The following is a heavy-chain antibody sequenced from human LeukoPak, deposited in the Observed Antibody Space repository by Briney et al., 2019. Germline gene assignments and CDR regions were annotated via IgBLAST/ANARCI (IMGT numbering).Heavy chain of an antibody. CDR2: INPKTGGT. V-gene: IGHV1-2*06. CDR1: GYTFTGYY. Sequence: ASVKVSCKASGYTFTGYYMNWVRQAPGQGLEWLGRINPKTGGTNYAQNFQGRVTMTRDTSISTAHMELSRLRSDDTAVYYCARVGDGLNDGFDMWGQGTMVTVSS. CDR3: ARVGDGLNDGFDM. J-gene: IGHJ3*02. D-gene: IGHD5-24*01.